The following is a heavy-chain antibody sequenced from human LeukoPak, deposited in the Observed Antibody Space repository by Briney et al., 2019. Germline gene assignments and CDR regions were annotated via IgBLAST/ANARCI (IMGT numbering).Heavy chain of an antibody. V-gene: IGHV4-39*07. CDR1: GGSISSSSYY. J-gene: IGHJ3*02. D-gene: IGHD6-6*01. Sequence: SETLSLTCTVSGGSISSSSYYWGWIRQPPGKGLEWIGSIYYSGSTYYNPSLKSRVTISVDTSKNQFSLKLSSVTAADTAVYYCARDGIKSIAARSLGAFDIWGQGTMVTVSS. CDR3: ARDGIKSIAARSLGAFDI. CDR2: IYYSGST.